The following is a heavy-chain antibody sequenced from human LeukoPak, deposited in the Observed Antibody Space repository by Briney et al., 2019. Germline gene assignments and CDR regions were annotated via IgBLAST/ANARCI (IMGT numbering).Heavy chain of an antibody. CDR2: ISAYNGNT. Sequence: GASVKVSCKASGCTFTSYGIGWVLQAPGQGLEWMGWISAYNGNTNYAQKLQGRVTMTTEPSTSTAYMELRSLRSDDTAVYYCARENGDYGFDYWGQGTLVTVSS. J-gene: IGHJ4*02. V-gene: IGHV1-18*01. CDR3: ARENGDYGFDY. CDR1: GCTFTSYG. D-gene: IGHD4-17*01.